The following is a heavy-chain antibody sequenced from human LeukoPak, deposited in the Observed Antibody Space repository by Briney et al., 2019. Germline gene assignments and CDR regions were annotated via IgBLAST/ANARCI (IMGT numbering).Heavy chain of an antibody. V-gene: IGHV4-39*07. D-gene: IGHD5-12*01. CDR3: ARDKLPTMGITSVDP. CDR1: GGSISSSSYY. Sequence: SETLSLTCTVSGGSISSSSYYWGWIRQPPGKGLEWIGSIYYSGSTYYNPSLKSRVTISVDTSKKQFSLKLSSVTAADTAVYYCARDKLPTMGITSVDPWGQGTLVTVSS. CDR2: IYYSGST. J-gene: IGHJ5*02.